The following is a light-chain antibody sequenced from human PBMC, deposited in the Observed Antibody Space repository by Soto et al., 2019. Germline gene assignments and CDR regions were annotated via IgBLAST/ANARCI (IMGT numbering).Light chain of an antibody. CDR3: QVWDRSSDHVV. CDR1: NIGSKS. V-gene: IGLV3-21*04. Sequence: SYELTQPPSVSVAPGKTARITCGGNNIGSKSVHWYQQKPGQAPVLVIYYDSDRPSGIPERFSGSNSGNTATLTISRVEAGDEADYYCQVWDRSSDHVVFGGGTKVTV. J-gene: IGLJ2*01. CDR2: YDS.